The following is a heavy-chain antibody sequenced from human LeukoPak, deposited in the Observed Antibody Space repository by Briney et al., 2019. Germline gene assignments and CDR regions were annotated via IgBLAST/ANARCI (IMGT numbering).Heavy chain of an antibody. J-gene: IGHJ3*01. Sequence: GRSLRLSCAASGFGFSSYAMHWVRQSPGKGLEWVAVISYDGSNKNYEDSVKGRFTISRDNSKNTLYLQMNSLRAEDTAVYYCASPFYFDSSGLDAFDLWGQGTMVTVSS. V-gene: IGHV3-30*03. CDR1: GFGFSSYA. CDR2: ISYDGSNK. CDR3: ASPFYFDSSGLDAFDL. D-gene: IGHD3-22*01.